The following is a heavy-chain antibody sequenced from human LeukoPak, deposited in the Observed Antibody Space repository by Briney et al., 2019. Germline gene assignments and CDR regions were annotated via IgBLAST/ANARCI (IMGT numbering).Heavy chain of an antibody. V-gene: IGHV4-59*01. CDR2: IYYSGST. CDR1: GGSISSYY. Sequence: SETLSLTCTVYGGSISSYYWSWIRQPPGKGLEWIGYIYYSGSTNYNPSLKSRVTISVDTSKNQFSLKLSSVTAADTAVYCCARVDWRYEQQPQIAWGQGTLVTVSS. CDR3: ARVDWRYEQQPQIA. D-gene: IGHD6-13*01. J-gene: IGHJ5*02.